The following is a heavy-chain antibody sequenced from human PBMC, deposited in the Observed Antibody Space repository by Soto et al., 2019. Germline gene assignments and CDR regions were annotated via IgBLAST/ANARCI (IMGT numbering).Heavy chain of an antibody. V-gene: IGHV2-5*02. Sequence: ESGPTLVNPTQTLTLTCSFSGFSLTSTGVGVAWIRQPPGKTLEWLGMVYWDDDNRYNPSLRGSVTITKDTSKNQVVLTMTDVDPVDTATYYCAHSRRYYDNNGYYYYRTLPDYWGPGILVTVSS. J-gene: IGHJ4*02. CDR3: AHSRRYYDNNGYYYYRTLPDY. D-gene: IGHD3-22*01. CDR1: GFSLTSTGVG. CDR2: VYWDDDN.